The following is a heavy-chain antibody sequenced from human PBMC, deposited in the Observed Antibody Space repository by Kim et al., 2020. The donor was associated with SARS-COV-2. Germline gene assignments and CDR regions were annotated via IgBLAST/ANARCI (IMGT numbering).Heavy chain of an antibody. CDR3: AKDLFRAAGYYYYGMDV. Sequence: GGSLRLSCAASGFTFSSYAMSWVRQAPGKGLEWVSAISGSGGSTYYADSVKGRFTISRDNSKNTLYLQMNSLRAEDTAVYYCAKDLFRAAGYYYYGMDVWGQGTTVTVSS. CDR2: ISGSGGST. V-gene: IGHV3-23*01. CDR1: GFTFSSYA. J-gene: IGHJ6*02. D-gene: IGHD6-13*01.